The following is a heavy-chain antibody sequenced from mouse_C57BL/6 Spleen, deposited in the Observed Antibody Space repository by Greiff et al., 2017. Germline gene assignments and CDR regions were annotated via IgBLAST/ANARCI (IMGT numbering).Heavy chain of an antibody. J-gene: IGHJ3*01. CDR1: GFTFSSYT. D-gene: IGHD2-2*01. CDR2: ISGGGGNT. V-gene: IGHV5-9*01. Sequence: EVQGVESGGGLVKPGGSLKLSCAASGFTFSSYTMSWVRQTPEKRLEWVATISGGGGNTYYPDSVKGRFTISRDNAKNTLYLQMSSLRSEDTALYYCAKSTMVTKAWFAYWGQGTLVTGSA. CDR3: AKSTMVTKAWFAY.